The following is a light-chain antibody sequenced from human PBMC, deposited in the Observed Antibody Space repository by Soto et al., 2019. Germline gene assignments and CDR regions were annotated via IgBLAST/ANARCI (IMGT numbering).Light chain of an antibody. J-gene: IGKJ1*01. Sequence: EIVMTQSPGTLSVSPGERATLSCRVSQSVSSNLAWYQQKPGQAPRLLIYGASTRATGIPARFSGSRSGTEFTLTISSLQSEDFAVYYCQQDNNWPRTFGQGTKVEIK. V-gene: IGKV3-15*01. CDR3: QQDNNWPRT. CDR2: GAS. CDR1: QSVSSN.